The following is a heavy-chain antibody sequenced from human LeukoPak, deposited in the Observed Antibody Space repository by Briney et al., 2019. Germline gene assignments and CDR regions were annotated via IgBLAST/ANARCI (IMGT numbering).Heavy chain of an antibody. V-gene: IGHV3-21*01. D-gene: IGHD3-22*01. CDR2: ISSSSSYI. Sequence: GGSLRLSCAASGFTFSSYEMNWVRQAPGKGLEWVSSISSSSSYIYYADSVKGRFTISRDNAKNSLYLQMNSLRAEDTAVYYCARVEEEYYYDSSGSTPADYWGQGTLVTVSS. J-gene: IGHJ4*02. CDR3: ARVEEEYYYDSSGSTPADY. CDR1: GFTFSSYE.